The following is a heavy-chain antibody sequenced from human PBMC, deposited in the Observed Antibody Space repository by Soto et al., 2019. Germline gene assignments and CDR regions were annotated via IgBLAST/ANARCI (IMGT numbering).Heavy chain of an antibody. CDR1: GGTFSSYA. Sequence: GASVKVSCKASGGTFSSYAISWVRQAPGQGLEWMGGIIPIFGTANYAQKFQGRVTITADKSTSTAYMELSSLRSEDTAVYYCARSPMGAGTTSFYYYYGMDVWGQGTTVTVSS. D-gene: IGHD1-1*01. CDR3: ARSPMGAGTTSFYYYYGMDV. CDR2: IIPIFGTA. V-gene: IGHV1-69*06. J-gene: IGHJ6*02.